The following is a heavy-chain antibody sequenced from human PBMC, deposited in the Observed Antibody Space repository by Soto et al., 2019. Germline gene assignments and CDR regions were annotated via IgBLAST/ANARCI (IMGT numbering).Heavy chain of an antibody. CDR1: GVTFSSYA. CDR2: ISYDGSNK. D-gene: IGHD3-16*01. CDR3: ARWGPDAFDI. J-gene: IGHJ3*02. V-gene: IGHV3-30-3*01. Sequence: PTGSVGLSCSASGVTFSSYAMHWVRPAPGKGLEWVAVISYDGSNKYYADSVKGRFTISRDNSKNTLYLQMNSLRAEDTAVYYCARWGPDAFDIWGQGTMVTVAS.